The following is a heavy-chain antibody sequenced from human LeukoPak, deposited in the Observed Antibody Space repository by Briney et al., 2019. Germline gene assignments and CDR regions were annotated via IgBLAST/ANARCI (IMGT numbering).Heavy chain of an antibody. CDR2: IDAGNGNT. CDR3: ATTVTTFGYFDY. CDR1: GYTFTSYA. J-gene: IGHJ4*02. Sequence: ASVKVSCKASGYTFTSYAMHWVRQAPGQRLEWMGWIDAGNGNTKYSQKFQGRVTITRDTSASTAYMELSSLRSEDTAVYYCATTVTTFGYFDYWGQGTLVTVSS. D-gene: IGHD4-17*01. V-gene: IGHV1-3*01.